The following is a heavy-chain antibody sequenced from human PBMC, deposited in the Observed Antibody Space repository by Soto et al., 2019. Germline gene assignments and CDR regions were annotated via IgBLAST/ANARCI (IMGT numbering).Heavy chain of an antibody. Sequence: EVQLLESGGGLLQPGGSLRLSCAASGFTFNNYVMNWVRQASGKGLEWVSSISRSGSGSPYYSDSVKGRFTISRDNSKNTLSLQMNNLRAEDTAVYFCARGRYFDGGDYWVANLAFDYWGQGTLVTVSS. J-gene: IGHJ4*02. D-gene: IGHD3-22*01. V-gene: IGHV3-23*01. CDR1: GFTFNNYV. CDR3: ARGRYFDGGDYWVANLAFDY. CDR2: ISRSGSGSP.